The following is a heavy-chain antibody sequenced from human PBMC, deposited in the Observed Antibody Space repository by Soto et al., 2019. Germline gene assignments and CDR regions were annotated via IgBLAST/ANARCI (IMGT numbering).Heavy chain of an antibody. CDR1: GGSINNGGYS. J-gene: IGHJ3*02. Sequence: SETLSLTCAVSGGSINNGGYSWSWLRQPPGKGLEWIGYISHGGNTYYNPSLRSRVIMSIDKSKNHFSLGLKSVTAADTATYYCARTSYDILTGRLDAFDIWGQGTMVTVS. V-gene: IGHV4-30-2*01. CDR3: ARTSYDILTGRLDAFDI. D-gene: IGHD3-9*01. CDR2: ISHGGNT.